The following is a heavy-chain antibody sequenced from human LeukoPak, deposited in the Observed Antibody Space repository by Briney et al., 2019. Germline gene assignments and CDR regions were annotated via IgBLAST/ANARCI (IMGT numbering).Heavy chain of an antibody. CDR1: GYTFTGYF. J-gene: IGHJ3*02. CDR3: ARKQRLTGATKIAFDI. Sequence: ASVKVSCKASGYTFTGYFLHWLRQAPGQGLEWMGWVTPNSGDTHYAQKFQGRITMTRDTSINTAYMELSSLTSDDSAVYYCARKQRLTGATKIAFDIWGQETMVTVSS. CDR2: VTPNSGDT. V-gene: IGHV1-2*02. D-gene: IGHD7-27*01.